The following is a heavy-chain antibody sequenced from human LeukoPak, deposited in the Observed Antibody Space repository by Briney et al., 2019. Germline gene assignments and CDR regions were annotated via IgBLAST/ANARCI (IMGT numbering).Heavy chain of an antibody. J-gene: IGHJ4*02. CDR2: IKQDGSEK. CDR1: GFSVSGYW. D-gene: IGHD6-13*01. V-gene: IGHV3-7*01. CDR3: AREWQGGIAAAGTRTEGDY. Sequence: GGSLRLSCAVSGFSVSGYWMTWVRQAPGKGLEWVANIKQDGSEKNYVDSMKGRFTISRDNAENSLFLQMNSLRVEDTAVYYCAREWQGGIAAAGTRTEGDYWGQGTLVAVSS.